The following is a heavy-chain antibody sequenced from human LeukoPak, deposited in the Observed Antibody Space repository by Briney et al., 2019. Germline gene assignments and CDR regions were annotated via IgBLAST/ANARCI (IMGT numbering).Heavy chain of an antibody. CDR3: TTDRSYDYVWGSYRYG. CDR1: GFTFSNAW. V-gene: IGHV3-15*01. J-gene: IGHJ4*02. Sequence: KTGGSLRLSCAASGFTFSNAWMSWVRQAPGKGLEWVGRIKSKTDGGTTDYAAPVKGRFTISRDDSKNTLYPQMNSLKTEDTAVYYCTTDRSYDYVWGSYRYGWGQGTLVTVSS. CDR2: IKSKTDGGTT. D-gene: IGHD3-16*02.